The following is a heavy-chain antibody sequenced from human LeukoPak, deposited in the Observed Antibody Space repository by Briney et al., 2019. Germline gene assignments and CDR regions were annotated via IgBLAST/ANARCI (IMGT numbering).Heavy chain of an antibody. J-gene: IGHJ4*02. Sequence: ASVKVSCKASGYTFTSYAMHWVRQAPGQRLEWMGWINTGNGNTKYSQKFQGRVTITRDTFASTAYMELSSLRSEDTAVYYCARDDVDSAGGYWGQGTLVTVSS. CDR2: INTGNGNT. CDR1: GYTFTSYA. D-gene: IGHD5-12*01. CDR3: ARDDVDSAGGY. V-gene: IGHV1-3*04.